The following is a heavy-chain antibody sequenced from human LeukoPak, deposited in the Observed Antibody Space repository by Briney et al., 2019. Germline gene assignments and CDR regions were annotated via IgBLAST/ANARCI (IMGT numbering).Heavy chain of an antibody. CDR2: IRQDGDTK. J-gene: IGHJ4*02. D-gene: IGHD1-1*01. CDR1: GFPFNAYR. V-gene: IGHV3-7*01. Sequence: PGGSLRLSCEASGFPFNAYRMTWVRQAPGKGLEWVANIRQDGDTKYYVDSVKGRFTISRDDVKNMLYLQMNSLRVEDTGLYYCSTVEHFWGQGTLVTVSS. CDR3: STVEHF.